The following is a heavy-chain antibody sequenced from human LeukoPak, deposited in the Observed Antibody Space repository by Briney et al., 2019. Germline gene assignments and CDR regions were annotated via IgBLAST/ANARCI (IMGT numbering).Heavy chain of an antibody. CDR2: IYHSGST. V-gene: IGHV4-38-2*02. CDR3: ARGGSYYSYYFDY. D-gene: IGHD1-26*01. J-gene: IGHJ4*02. CDR1: GYSISSGYY. Sequence: SETLSLTCTVSGYSISSGYYWGWIRQPPGKGLEWIGSIYHSGSTYYNPSLKSRVTISEDTSKNQFSLKLSSVTAADTAVYYCARGGSYYSYYFDYWGQGTLVTVSS.